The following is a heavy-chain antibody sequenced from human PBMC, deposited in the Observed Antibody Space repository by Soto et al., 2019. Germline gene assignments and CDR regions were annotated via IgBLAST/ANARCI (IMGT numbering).Heavy chain of an antibody. J-gene: IGHJ3*02. CDR3: ARNRRTNSWYAFDI. V-gene: IGHV4-39*07. D-gene: IGHD6-13*01. Sequence: PSETLSLTCTVSGGSISSSSYYWGWIRQPPGKGLEWIGSIYYSGSTYYNPSLKSRVTISVDTSKNQFSLKLSSVTAVDTAVYYCARNRRTNSWYAFDIWGQGTMVTVSS. CDR2: IYYSGST. CDR1: GGSISSSSYY.